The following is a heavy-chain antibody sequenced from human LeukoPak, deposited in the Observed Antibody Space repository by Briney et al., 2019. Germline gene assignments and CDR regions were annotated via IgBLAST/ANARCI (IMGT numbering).Heavy chain of an antibody. J-gene: IGHJ4*02. D-gene: IGHD6-13*01. CDR1: GFTFSGYW. CDR2: IYHSGST. V-gene: IGHV4-4*02. Sequence: PGGSLRLSCAASGFTFSGYWMSWVRQAPGKGLEWVGEIYHSGSTNYNPSLKSRVTISVDKSKNQFSLKLSSVTAADTAVYYCARWGVISAAGFDYWGQGTLVTVSS. CDR3: ARWGVISAAGFDY.